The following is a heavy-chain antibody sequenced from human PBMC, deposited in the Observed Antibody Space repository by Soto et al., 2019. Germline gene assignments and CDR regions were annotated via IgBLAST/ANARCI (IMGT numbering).Heavy chain of an antibody. Sequence: SETLSLTCAVSGGSISSGGYSWSWIRQPPGKGLEWIGYVYYSGNTNYNPSLQSRVTISVDSSNNHFSLKLSSVTAADTAVYYCARRYGGNLDYWGQGTLVTVSS. CDR1: GGSISSGGYS. D-gene: IGHD1-26*01. J-gene: IGHJ4*02. V-gene: IGHV4-61*03. CDR3: ARRYGGNLDY. CDR2: VYYSGNT.